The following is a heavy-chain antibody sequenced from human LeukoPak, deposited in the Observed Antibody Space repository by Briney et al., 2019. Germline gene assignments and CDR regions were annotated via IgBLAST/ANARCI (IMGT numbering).Heavy chain of an antibody. V-gene: IGHV3-23*01. Sequence: GGSLRLSCAASGFTFSSYAMSWVRQAPGKGLEWVSAISGSGGSTYYADSVKGRFTISRDNSKNSLYLQMNSLRTEDTALYYCAKDPDYFDSSGYYDYWGQGTLVTVSS. CDR1: GFTFSSYA. D-gene: IGHD3-22*01. CDR2: ISGSGGST. J-gene: IGHJ4*02. CDR3: AKDPDYFDSSGYYDY.